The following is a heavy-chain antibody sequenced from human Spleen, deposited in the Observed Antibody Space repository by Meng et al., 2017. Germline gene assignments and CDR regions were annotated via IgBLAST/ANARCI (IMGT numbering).Heavy chain of an antibody. CDR1: GFTFSSYA. D-gene: IGHD3-22*01. CDR3: ARPRGGNTYYYD. V-gene: IGHV3-30*04. Sequence: GESLKISCAASGFTFSSYAMHWVRQAPGKGLEWVAVISYDGSNKYYADSVKGRFTISRDNSKNTLYLQMNSLRAEDTAVYYCARPRGGNTYYYDWGQGTLVTVSS. CDR2: ISYDGSNK. J-gene: IGHJ4*02.